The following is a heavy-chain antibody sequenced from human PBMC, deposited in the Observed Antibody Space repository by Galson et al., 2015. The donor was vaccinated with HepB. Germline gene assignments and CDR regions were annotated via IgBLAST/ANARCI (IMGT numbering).Heavy chain of an antibody. V-gene: IGHV3-21*01. CDR2: IHSSGFYK. Sequence: SLRLSCAASGFRLSSYSMNWVRQAPGKGLEWVSSIHSSGFYKYYAGSVKGRFTISRDNARNSLYLQMSSLRVEGTAVYYYARENGRQLPLDYWGQGTLVTVSS. CDR1: GFRLSSYS. D-gene: IGHD2-2*01. CDR3: ARENGRQLPLDY. J-gene: IGHJ4*02.